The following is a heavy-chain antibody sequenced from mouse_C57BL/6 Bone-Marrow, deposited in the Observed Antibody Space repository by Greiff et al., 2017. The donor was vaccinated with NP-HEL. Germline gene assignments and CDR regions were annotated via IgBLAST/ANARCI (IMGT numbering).Heavy chain of an antibody. V-gene: IGHV1-76*01. CDR3: AVITTNAMDY. CDR1: GYTFTDYY. D-gene: IGHD1-1*01. Sequence: VQLQQSGAELVRPGASVKLSCKASGYTFTDYYINWVKQRPGQGLEWIARIYPGSGNTYYNEKFKGKATLTAEKSSSTAYMQLSSLTSEDSAVYFCAVITTNAMDYWGQGTSVTVSS. CDR2: IYPGSGNT. J-gene: IGHJ4*01.